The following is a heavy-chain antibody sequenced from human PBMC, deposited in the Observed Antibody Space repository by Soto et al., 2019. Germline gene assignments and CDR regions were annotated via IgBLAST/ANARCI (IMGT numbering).Heavy chain of an antibody. CDR3: GMVDNYVTPTPQDV. J-gene: IGHJ6*02. CDR1: GYIFVNYG. D-gene: IGHD3-16*01. Sequence: QVQLVQSGDEVKKPGASVKVSCKASGYIFVNYGIAWVRQAPGQGLEWMGGISPYTGNTHSATKVQGRLTITTDTSTRTAYMDLGSLTSDDTAVYYCGMVDNYVTPTPQDVWGQGTTVTVSS. V-gene: IGHV1-18*01. CDR2: ISPYTGNT.